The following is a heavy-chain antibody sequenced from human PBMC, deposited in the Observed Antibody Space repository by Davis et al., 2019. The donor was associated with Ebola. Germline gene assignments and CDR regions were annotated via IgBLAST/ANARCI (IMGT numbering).Heavy chain of an antibody. J-gene: IGHJ3*02. Sequence: GESLKISCAASGFTFSSYAMHWVRRAPGKGLEWVAVISYDGSNNYYADSVKGRFTISRDNSKNTLYLQMNSLRAEDTAVYYCARDRSTVTTPDAFDIWGQGTMVTVSS. D-gene: IGHD4-17*01. CDR1: GFTFSSYA. V-gene: IGHV3-30-3*01. CDR2: ISYDGSNN. CDR3: ARDRSTVTTPDAFDI.